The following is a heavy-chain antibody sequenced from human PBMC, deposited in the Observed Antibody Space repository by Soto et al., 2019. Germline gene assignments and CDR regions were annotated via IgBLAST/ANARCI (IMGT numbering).Heavy chain of an antibody. Sequence: QVQLQESGPGLVKPSQTLSLTCTVSGGSISSGGYYWSWIRQHPGKGLEWIGYIYYSGSTYYNPSPKSRVTISVDTSKNQFSLKLSSVTAADTAVYYCARVHCSGGSCSFHYYYGMDVWGQGTTVTVSS. CDR3: ARVHCSGGSCSFHYYYGMDV. CDR1: GGSISSGGYY. V-gene: IGHV4-31*03. D-gene: IGHD2-15*01. J-gene: IGHJ6*02. CDR2: IYYSGST.